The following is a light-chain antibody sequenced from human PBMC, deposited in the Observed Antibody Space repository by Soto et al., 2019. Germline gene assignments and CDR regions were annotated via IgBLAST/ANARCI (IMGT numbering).Light chain of an antibody. Sequence: EIVMTQSPATLSVSPGERATLSCRASQSVSSNLAWYQQKPGQAPRLLIYGASTRATGIPARFSGSGSGTEFTLTISSLQSEDFAVYHSQHYNNWPRTFGQG. CDR1: QSVSSN. CDR3: QHYNNWPRT. CDR2: GAS. J-gene: IGKJ1*01. V-gene: IGKV3-15*01.